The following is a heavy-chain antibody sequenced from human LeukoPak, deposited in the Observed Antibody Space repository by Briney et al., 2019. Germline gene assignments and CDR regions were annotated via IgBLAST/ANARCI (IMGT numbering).Heavy chain of an antibody. Sequence: ASVKVSCKASGYTFTGYYMHWVRQAPGQGLEWMGWINPNSGGTNYAQKFQGRVTMTRDTSISTAYMELSRLRSDDTAVYYCARGPKRYSSSDAWFDPWGQGTLVTVSS. J-gene: IGHJ5*02. CDR2: INPNSGGT. CDR3: ARGPKRYSSSDAWFDP. V-gene: IGHV1-2*02. CDR1: GYTFTGYY. D-gene: IGHD6-13*01.